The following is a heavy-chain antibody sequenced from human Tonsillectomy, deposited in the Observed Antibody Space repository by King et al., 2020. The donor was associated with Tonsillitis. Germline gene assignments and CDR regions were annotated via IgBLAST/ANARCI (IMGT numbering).Heavy chain of an antibody. D-gene: IGHD3-10*01. J-gene: IGHJ6*02. Sequence: EVQLVESGGGLVQPGGSLRLSCAASGFTFSSYSMNWVRQAPGKGLEWVSYISSSSSTIYYADSVKGRFTISRDNAKNSLFLQMNSLRDEDTAVYYCASSVGLYGSGTYGYDYYAMDVWGQGTTVTVSS. CDR3: ASSVGLYGSGTYGYDYYAMDV. CDR1: GFTFSSYS. CDR2: ISSSSSTI. V-gene: IGHV3-48*02.